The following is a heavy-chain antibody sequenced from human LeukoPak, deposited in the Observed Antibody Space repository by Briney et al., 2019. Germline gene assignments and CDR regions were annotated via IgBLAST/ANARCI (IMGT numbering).Heavy chain of an antibody. D-gene: IGHD2-21*01. Sequence: GGSLRLSCAASGFTVSSSYMSWVRQAPGKGLEWVSVIYSGGFTYYADSVKGRFTISRDNSKNTLYLQMNSLRAEDTAVYYCAKDAYSQAFDIWGQGTMVTVSS. V-gene: IGHV3-53*01. CDR3: AKDAYSQAFDI. J-gene: IGHJ3*02. CDR2: IYSGGFT. CDR1: GFTVSSSY.